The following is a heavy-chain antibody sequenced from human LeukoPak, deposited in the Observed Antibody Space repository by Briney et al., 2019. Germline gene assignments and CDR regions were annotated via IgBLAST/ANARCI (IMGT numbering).Heavy chain of an antibody. CDR2: IGTAGDT. J-gene: IGHJ4*02. V-gene: IGHV3-13*01. CDR3: ARAPYGSGSLDY. Sequence: PGGSLRLSCAASGFTFSSYDMHWVRQATGKGLEWVSAIGTAGDTYYPGSVKGRFTISRENAKNSLYLQMNNLRAGDTAVYYCARAPYGSGSLDYWGQGTLVTVSS. D-gene: IGHD3-10*01. CDR1: GFTFSSYD.